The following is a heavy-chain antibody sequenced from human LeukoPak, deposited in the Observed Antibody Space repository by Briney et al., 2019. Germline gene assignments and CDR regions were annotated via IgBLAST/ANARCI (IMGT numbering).Heavy chain of an antibody. Sequence: GESLKISCKASGYTFTNYWIGWVRQMPGKGLEWMGIIYRGDSDTRYSPSVQGQVSISADKSIGTAYLQWSSLRASDTAVYYCARHTTYNGFDYWGQGILVTVSS. CDR2: IYRGDSDT. CDR1: GYTFTNYW. D-gene: IGHD5-24*01. J-gene: IGHJ4*02. V-gene: IGHV5-51*01. CDR3: ARHTTYNGFDY.